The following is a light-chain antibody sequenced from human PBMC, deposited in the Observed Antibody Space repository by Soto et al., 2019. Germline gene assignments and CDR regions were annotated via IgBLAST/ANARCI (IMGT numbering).Light chain of an antibody. J-gene: IGKJ1*01. CDR3: QQSHSTPWT. CDR1: QSISSY. CDR2: AAS. Sequence: DIQMTQSPSSLSPSVGDRVTITCRASQSISSYLNWYQQKPGKAPKLLIYAASSLQSGVPSRFSGSGSGTDFTLTISSLQPDDFATYYCQQSHSTPWTFGQGTKVEIK. V-gene: IGKV1-39*01.